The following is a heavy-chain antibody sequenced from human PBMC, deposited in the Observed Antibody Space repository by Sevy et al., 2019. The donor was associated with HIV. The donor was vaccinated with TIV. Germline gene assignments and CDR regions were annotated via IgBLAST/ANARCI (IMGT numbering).Heavy chain of an antibody. J-gene: IGHJ4*02. CDR3: ARDPGGSYRGVDY. D-gene: IGHD1-26*01. V-gene: IGHV3-21*01. Sequence: GGSLRLSCAASGFTFSSYSMNWVRQAPGKGLEWVSSISSSSSYIYYADSVKGRFTNSRDNAKNSLYLQMNSLRAEDTAVHYCARDPGGSYRGVDYWGQGTLVTVSS. CDR2: ISSSSSYI. CDR1: GFTFSSYS.